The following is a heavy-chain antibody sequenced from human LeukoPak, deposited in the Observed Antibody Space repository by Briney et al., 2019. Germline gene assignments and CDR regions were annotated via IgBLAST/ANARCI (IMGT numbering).Heavy chain of an antibody. V-gene: IGHV3-23*01. CDR1: GFTFSSYA. Sequence: PGGSLRLSCAASGFTFSSYAMSWVRQAPGKGREWVSAISGSGGSTYYADSVKGRFTISRDNSKNTLYLQMNSLRAEDTAVYYCARGAAITMIVVVIRYYFDYWGQGTLVTVSS. CDR2: ISGSGGST. CDR3: ARGAAITMIVVVIRYYFDY. D-gene: IGHD3-22*01. J-gene: IGHJ4*02.